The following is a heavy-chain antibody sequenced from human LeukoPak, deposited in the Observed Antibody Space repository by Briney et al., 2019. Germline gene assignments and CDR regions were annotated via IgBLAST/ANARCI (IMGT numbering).Heavy chain of an antibody. CDR1: GFTFSDYA. Sequence: PGGSLRLSCAASGFASGFTFSDYAVSWVRQAPGKGPEWVASVNGRGATTYYADSVRGRFTISRDNSKNTLYLQMISLGADDTAIYFCAKELHGSGNYAFDYWGQGTLVTVSS. D-gene: IGHD3-10*01. CDR3: AKELHGSGNYAFDY. CDR2: VNGRGATT. J-gene: IGHJ4*02. V-gene: IGHV3-23*01.